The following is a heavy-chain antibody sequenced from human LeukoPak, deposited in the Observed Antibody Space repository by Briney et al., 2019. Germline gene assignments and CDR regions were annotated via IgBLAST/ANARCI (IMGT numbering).Heavy chain of an antibody. D-gene: IGHD2-2*01. CDR3: ARGPPAGSSDWFDP. J-gene: IGHJ5*02. CDR2: INHSGST. Sequence: SETLSLTCAVYGGSFSGYYWSWIRQPPGKGLEWIGEINHSGSTNYNPSLKSRVAISVDTSKNQFSLKLSSVTAADTAVYYCARGPPAGSSDWFDPWGQGTLVTVSS. V-gene: IGHV4-34*01. CDR1: GGSFSGYY.